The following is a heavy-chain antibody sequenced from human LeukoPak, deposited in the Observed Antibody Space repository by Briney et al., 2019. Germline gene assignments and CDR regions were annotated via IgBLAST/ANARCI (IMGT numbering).Heavy chain of an antibody. Sequence: GGSLRLSCAASGFTFSSYAMSWVRQAPGKGLEWVSAISGSGGSTYYADSVKGRFTISRDNSKNTLYLQMNSLRAEDTAVYYCAKDTRPYSSSWFYYYYYMDVWGKGTTVTVSS. CDR2: ISGSGGST. CDR3: AKDTRPYSSSWFYYYYYMDV. V-gene: IGHV3-23*01. CDR1: GFTFSSYA. D-gene: IGHD6-13*01. J-gene: IGHJ6*03.